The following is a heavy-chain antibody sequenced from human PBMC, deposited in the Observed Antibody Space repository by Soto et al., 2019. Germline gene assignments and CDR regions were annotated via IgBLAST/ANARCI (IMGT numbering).Heavy chain of an antibody. CDR3: AREGGYYGSSGQFDY. J-gene: IGHJ4*02. D-gene: IGHD3-22*01. V-gene: IGHV1-69*06. CDR2: IIPIFGTA. CDR1: GGTFSSYA. Sequence: SVKVSCKASGGTFSSYAISWVRQAPGQGLEWMGGIIPIFGTANYAQKFQGRVTITADKSTSTAYMELSSLRSEDTAVYYCAREGGYYGSSGQFDYWGQGTLVTVSS.